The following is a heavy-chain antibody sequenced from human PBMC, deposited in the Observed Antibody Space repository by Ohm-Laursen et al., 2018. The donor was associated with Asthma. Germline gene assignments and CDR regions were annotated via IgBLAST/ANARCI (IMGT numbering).Heavy chain of an antibody. CDR1: GFTFSSYG. CDR3: AREWKGAFDI. Sequence: SLRLSCTATGFTFSSYGMHWVRQAPGKGLEWVAVISYDGSNKYYADSVKGRFTISRDNSKNTLYLQMNSLRAEDTAVYYCAREWKGAFDIWGQGTMVTVSS. CDR2: ISYDGSNK. V-gene: IGHV3-30*03. D-gene: IGHD1-1*01. J-gene: IGHJ3*02.